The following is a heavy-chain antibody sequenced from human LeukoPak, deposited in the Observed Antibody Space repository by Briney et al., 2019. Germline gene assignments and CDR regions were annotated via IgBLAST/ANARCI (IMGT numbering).Heavy chain of an antibody. CDR1: GYTFTGYY. V-gene: IGHV1-2*02. Sequence: GSVKVSCKASGYTFTGYYMHWVRQAPGQGLEWVGWINPNSGATNFGQRFQGRVTMTRDTSISTAYMELSRLRSDDTAVYYCARGHGSYYYYMDVWGKGTTVTVSS. D-gene: IGHD3-10*01. J-gene: IGHJ6*03. CDR2: INPNSGAT. CDR3: ARGHGSYYYYMDV.